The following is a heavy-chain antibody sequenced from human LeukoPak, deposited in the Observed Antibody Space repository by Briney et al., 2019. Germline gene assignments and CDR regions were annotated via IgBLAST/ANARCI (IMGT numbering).Heavy chain of an antibody. CDR3: ATDLNWPGG. CDR1: GFTFRSYW. V-gene: IGHV3-7*01. J-gene: IGHJ4*02. Sequence: GGSLRLSCAASGFTFRSYWMSWVRQPPGKGLEWVADINQDGINQHYVDSVKGQFTISRDNAKNSLYLQMNSLRVEDTAVYYCATDLNWPGGWGQGTLVTVSS. CDR2: INQDGINQ. D-gene: IGHD1-1*01.